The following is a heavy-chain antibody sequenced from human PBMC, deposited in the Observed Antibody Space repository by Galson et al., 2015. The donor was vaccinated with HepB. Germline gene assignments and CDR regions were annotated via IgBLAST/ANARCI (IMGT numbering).Heavy chain of an antibody. CDR2: INSDGSST. CDR1: GFSFSSYW. CDR3: ARAQYSYGGYFYYGLDV. V-gene: IGHV3-74*01. Sequence: SLRLSCAASGFSFSSYWMHWVRHAPGKGLVWVSRINSDGSSTSYADSVKGRVTISRDNAKNTLWLQMNSLRAEDTAVYYCARAQYSYGGYFYYGLDVWGQGTTVTVSS. J-gene: IGHJ6*02. D-gene: IGHD5-18*01.